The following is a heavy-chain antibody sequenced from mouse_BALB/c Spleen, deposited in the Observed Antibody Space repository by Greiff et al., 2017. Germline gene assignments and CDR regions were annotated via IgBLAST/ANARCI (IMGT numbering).Heavy chain of an antibody. CDR2: ISSGGGST. CDR3: ARQDAGWFAY. Sequence: EVKVVESGGGLVKPGGSLKLSCAASGFAFSSYDMSWVRQTPEKRLEWVAYISSGGGSTYYPDTVKGRFTISRDNAKNTLYLQMSSLKSEDTAMYYCARQDAGWFAYWGQGTLVTVSA. J-gene: IGHJ3*01. CDR1: GFAFSSYD. V-gene: IGHV5-12-1*01.